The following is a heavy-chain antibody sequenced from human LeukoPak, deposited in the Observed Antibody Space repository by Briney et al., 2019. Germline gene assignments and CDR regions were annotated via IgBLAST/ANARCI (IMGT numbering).Heavy chain of an antibody. CDR3: ARVVDDSRSDYFDY. CDR2: IFPILGIA. J-gene: IGHJ4*02. V-gene: IGHV1-69*04. Sequence: SVKVSCKASGGTFGSYAISWVRQAPGQGLEWMGRIFPILGIANYAQKFQGRVTITADKSTSTAYMELSSLRSEDTAVYYCARVVDDSRSDYFDYWGQGTLVTVSS. CDR1: GGTFGSYA. D-gene: IGHD3-22*01.